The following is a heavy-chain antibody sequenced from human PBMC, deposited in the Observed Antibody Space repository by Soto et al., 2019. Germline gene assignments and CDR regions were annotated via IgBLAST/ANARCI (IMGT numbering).Heavy chain of an antibody. J-gene: IGHJ6*02. D-gene: IGHD3-10*01. CDR3: ARALTGEGMDV. CDR2: ITTYNGKT. V-gene: IGHV1-18*01. CDR1: RYIFTNYG. Sequence: QVQLVQSGVEVREPGASVKVSCKAVRYIFTNYGVSWVRQAPGQGLEWMGWITTYNGKTEYAQKFQGRVTMTTDASTRTAYMELGSLRSDDTAIYYCARALTGEGMDVWGQGTTVTVSS.